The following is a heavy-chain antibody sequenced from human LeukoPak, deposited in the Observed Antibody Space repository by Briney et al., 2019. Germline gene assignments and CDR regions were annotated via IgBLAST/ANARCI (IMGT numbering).Heavy chain of an antibody. CDR2: ISGSGGST. V-gene: IGHV3-23*01. J-gene: IGHJ3*02. CDR3: AKGTSSWYIAFDI. D-gene: IGHD6-13*01. Sequence: PGGSLRLSCAASGFTFSSYAMSWVRQAPGKGLEWVSAISGSGGSTYYADSVKGRFTISRDNSKNTLYLQMNSLRAEDTAGYYCAKGTSSWYIAFDIWGQGTMVTVSS. CDR1: GFTFSSYA.